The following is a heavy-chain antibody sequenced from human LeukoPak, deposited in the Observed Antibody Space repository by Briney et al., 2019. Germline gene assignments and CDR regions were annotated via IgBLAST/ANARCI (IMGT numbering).Heavy chain of an antibody. CDR3: ARDRGTAYCGGDCYYWYFDL. CDR2: IYYSGST. Sequence: SETLSLTCTISGGSISSYYWSWIQQPPGKGLDWVGYIYYSGSTNYNPSLKSRVTISVDTSKNQYSLKLSSVTAADTAVYYCARDRGTAYCGGDCYYWYFDLWGRGTLVTVSS. D-gene: IGHD2-21*02. J-gene: IGHJ2*01. V-gene: IGHV4-59*13. CDR1: GGSISSYY.